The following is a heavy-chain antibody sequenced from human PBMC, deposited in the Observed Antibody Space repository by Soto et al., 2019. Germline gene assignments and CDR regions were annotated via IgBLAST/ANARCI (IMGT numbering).Heavy chain of an antibody. CDR1: GFTFSSAW. CDR2: IKSKIDGGTT. D-gene: IGHD3-16*02. J-gene: IGHJ4*02. V-gene: IGHV3-15*01. CDR3: TTQDYVSASDRIRWAY. Sequence: EVQLVESGGGLVKPGGSLRLSCAASGFTFSSAWMSWVRQAPGKGLEWVARIKSKIDGGTTDYAGPVRGRFTISRDDSKSTLYLQMDSLQIEDTAVYYCTTQDYVSASDRIRWAYWGQGALVTVSS.